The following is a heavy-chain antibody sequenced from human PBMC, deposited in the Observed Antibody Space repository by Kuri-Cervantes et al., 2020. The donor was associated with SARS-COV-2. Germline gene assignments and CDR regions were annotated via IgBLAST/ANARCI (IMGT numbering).Heavy chain of an antibody. V-gene: IGHV4-30-4*08. J-gene: IGHJ6*03. D-gene: IGHD3-10*01. CDR1: GGSIISDAYY. CDR2: IYYSGSN. CDR3: ARDCLVREWGYYYYYMDV. Sequence: SETLALTCTVSGGSIISDAYYWSWIRRPPGKGLELIGYIYYSGSNYYNPSLKSRITISLDTSRNQFSLKLSSVTAADTAVYYCARDCLVREWGYYYYYMDVWGKGTTVTVSS.